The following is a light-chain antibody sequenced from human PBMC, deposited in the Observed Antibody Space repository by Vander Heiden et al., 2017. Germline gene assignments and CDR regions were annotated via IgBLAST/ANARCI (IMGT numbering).Light chain of an antibody. CDR1: SPNIGAGDD. Sequence: QSVLKQPPSVSGAPGQRVTIPCTGSSPNIGAGDDRHWYQQRPGTAPKLLICGNSNRPSGVPDRFSGSKSGTSASLAITGLQAEDEADYYCQSYDSSLSGGDVVFGGGTKLTVL. V-gene: IGLV1-40*01. CDR3: QSYDSSLSGGDVV. CDR2: GNS. J-gene: IGLJ2*01.